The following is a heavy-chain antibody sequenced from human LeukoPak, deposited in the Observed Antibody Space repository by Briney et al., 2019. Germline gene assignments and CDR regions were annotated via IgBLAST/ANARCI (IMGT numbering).Heavy chain of an antibody. J-gene: IGHJ5*02. D-gene: IGHD2/OR15-2a*01. CDR2: IYSNDDK. CDR1: GFSLISGEVG. Sequence: SGPTLVNPTQTLTLTCSFSGFSLISGEVGVAWIRQPPGKALECLALIYSNDDKRYTPFLKTRLTVTKDPSKNEVVLTMTDMDPVDTGTYYCAREGADSTWYWFDPWGQGTLVIVSS. CDR3: AREGADSTWYWFDP. V-gene: IGHV2-5*04.